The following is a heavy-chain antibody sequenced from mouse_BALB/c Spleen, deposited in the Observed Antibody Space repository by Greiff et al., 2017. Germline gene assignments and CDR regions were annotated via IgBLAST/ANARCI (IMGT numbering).Heavy chain of an antibody. CDR3: ARYGNHEGDYAMDY. Sequence: ESGPGLVKPSQSLSLTCTVTGYSITSDYAWNWIRQFPGNKLEWMGYISYSGSTSYNPSLKSRISITRDTSKNQFFLQLNSVTTEDTATYYCARYGNHEGDYAMDYWGQGTSVTVSS. J-gene: IGHJ4*01. V-gene: IGHV3-2*02. CDR1: GYSITSDYA. D-gene: IGHD2-1*01. CDR2: ISYSGST.